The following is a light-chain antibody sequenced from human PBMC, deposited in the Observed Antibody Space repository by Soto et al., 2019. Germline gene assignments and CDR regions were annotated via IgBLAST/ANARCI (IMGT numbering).Light chain of an antibody. CDR2: GAS. CDR1: QSVSSSY. Sequence: EIVLTQSPGTLSLSPGERATLSCRASQSVSSSYLAWYQQKPGQAPRLLIYGASSRSTDIPDRFSGSGSGTDFPLTISRLEPEDFAVYYYQQYVSSPPITFGQGTRLEIK. J-gene: IGKJ5*01. V-gene: IGKV3-20*01. CDR3: QQYVSSPPIT.